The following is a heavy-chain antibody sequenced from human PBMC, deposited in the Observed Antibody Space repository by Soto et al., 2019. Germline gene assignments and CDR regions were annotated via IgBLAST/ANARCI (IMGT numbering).Heavy chain of an antibody. CDR3: AKDGSGSSEYFQH. CDR1: GFTFSSYA. Sequence: HPGGSLRLSCAASGFTFSSYAMSWVRQAPGKGLEWVSAISGSGGSTYYADSVKGRFTISRDNSKNTLYLQMNSLRAEDTAVYYCAKDGSGSSEYFQHWGQGTLVTVSS. V-gene: IGHV3-23*01. CDR2: ISGSGGST. J-gene: IGHJ1*01. D-gene: IGHD1-26*01.